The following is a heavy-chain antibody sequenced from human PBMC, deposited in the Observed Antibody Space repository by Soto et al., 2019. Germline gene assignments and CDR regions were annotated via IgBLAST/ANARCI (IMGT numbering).Heavy chain of an antibody. J-gene: IGHJ6*03. D-gene: IGHD2-8*01. Sequence: ASVKVSXKASGYSFTSYAMHWVRQAPGQRLEWMGWINAGNGNTKYSQKFQGRVTITRDTSASTAYMELSSLRSEDTAVYYCARVMNYYYMDVWGKGTTVTVSS. CDR3: ARVMNYYYMDV. CDR2: INAGNGNT. CDR1: GYSFTSYA. V-gene: IGHV1-3*01.